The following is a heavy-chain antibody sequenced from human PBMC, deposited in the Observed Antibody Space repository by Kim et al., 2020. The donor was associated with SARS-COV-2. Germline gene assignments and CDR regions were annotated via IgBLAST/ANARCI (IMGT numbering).Heavy chain of an antibody. V-gene: IGHV4-59*08. CDR3: ARLPTMVRGVQYYFDY. CDR1: GGSISSYY. D-gene: IGHD3-10*01. Sequence: SETLSLTCTVSGGSISSYYWSWIRQPPGKGLEWIGYIYYSGSTNYNPSLKSRVTISVDTSKNQFSLKLSSVTAADTAVYYCARLPTMVRGVQYYFDYWGQGTLVTVSS. CDR2: IYYSGST. J-gene: IGHJ4*02.